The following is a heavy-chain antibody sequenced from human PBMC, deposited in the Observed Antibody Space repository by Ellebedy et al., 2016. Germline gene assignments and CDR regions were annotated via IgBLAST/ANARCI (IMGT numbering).Heavy chain of an antibody. CDR2: INHSGST. CDR3: ARGPQLRFYAY. J-gene: IGHJ4*02. CDR1: GGSFSGYY. Sequence: SETLSLTXAVYGGSFSGYYWSWIRQPPGKGLEWIGEINHSGSTNYNPSLKSRVTISVDTSKNQFSLKLSSVTAADTAVYYCARGPQLRFYAYWGQGTLVTVSS. V-gene: IGHV4-34*01. D-gene: IGHD2/OR15-2a*01.